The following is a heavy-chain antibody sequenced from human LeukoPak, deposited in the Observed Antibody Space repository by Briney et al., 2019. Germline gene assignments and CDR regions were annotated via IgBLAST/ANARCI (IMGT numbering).Heavy chain of an antibody. J-gene: IGHJ4*02. D-gene: IGHD3-3*01. V-gene: IGHV3-11*04. Sequence: GGSLRLSCAASGFTFSDYYMSWIRQAPGKGLEWVSYISSSGSTIYYADSVKGRFTISRDNSKNTLYLQMNSLRAEDTAVYYCARVIYDFWSGSNPSDFDYWGQGTLVTVSS. CDR2: ISSSGSTI. CDR1: GFTFSDYY. CDR3: ARVIYDFWSGSNPSDFDY.